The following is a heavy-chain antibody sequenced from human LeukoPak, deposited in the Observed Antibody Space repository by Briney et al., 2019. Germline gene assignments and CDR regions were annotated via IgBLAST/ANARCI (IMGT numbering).Heavy chain of an antibody. CDR2: IYYSGST. J-gene: IGHJ4*02. V-gene: IGHV4-59*08. D-gene: IGHD4-11*01. Sequence: SETLSLTCTVSGGSISRYYWSLIRQPPGKGLESIGYIYYSGSTNYNPPLKSRVTISVDTSKNQFSLNLSSVTAADTAVYYCARLQSPPYPPDYWGQGTLVTVSS. CDR3: ARLQSPPYPPDY. CDR1: GGSISRYY.